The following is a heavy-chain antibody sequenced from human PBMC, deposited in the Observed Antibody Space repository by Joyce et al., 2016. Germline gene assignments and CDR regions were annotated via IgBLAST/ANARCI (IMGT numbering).Heavy chain of an antibody. Sequence: EVQLVESGGGSIQPGRSLRLSCSASGFTFDDYAMHWVRQAPGKGCEWVSCISWNSATIGYADSVKGRFTISRDNAKNSLYLQMNSLRAEDTALYYCAKVPAPGFDLDSSGLYYFDYWGQGTLVTVSS. CDR2: ISWNSATI. CDR1: GFTFDDYA. J-gene: IGHJ4*02. D-gene: IGHD3-22*01. V-gene: IGHV3-9*01. CDR3: AKVPAPGFDLDSSGLYYFDY.